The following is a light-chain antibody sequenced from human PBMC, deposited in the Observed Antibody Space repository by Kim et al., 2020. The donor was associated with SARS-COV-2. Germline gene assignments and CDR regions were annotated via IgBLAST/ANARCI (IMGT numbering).Light chain of an antibody. V-gene: IGKV3-11*01. CDR2: DAS. CDR1: QSVSSY. J-gene: IGKJ4*01. Sequence: EIVLTQSPATLSLSPGERATLSCRASQSVSSYLAWYQQKSGQAPRLLIYDASNRATVIPARFSGSGSGTDFTLTISSLEPEDFAVYFCKQCSNWPPTFAGG. CDR3: KQCSNWPPT.